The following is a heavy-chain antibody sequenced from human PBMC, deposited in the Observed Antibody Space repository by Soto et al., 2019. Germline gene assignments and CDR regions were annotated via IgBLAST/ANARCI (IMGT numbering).Heavy chain of an antibody. V-gene: IGHV3-30*18. CDR2: ISYDGSNK. Sequence: GGSLRLSCAASGFTFSSYGMHWVRQAPGKGLEWVAVISYDGSNKYYADSVKGRFTISRDNSKNTLYLQMNSLRAEDTAVYYCAKDLGGLLGYCSSTSCPHHYYYGMDVWGQGTTVTVSS. J-gene: IGHJ6*02. CDR3: AKDLGGLLGYCSSTSCPHHYYYGMDV. CDR1: GFTFSSYG. D-gene: IGHD2-2*01.